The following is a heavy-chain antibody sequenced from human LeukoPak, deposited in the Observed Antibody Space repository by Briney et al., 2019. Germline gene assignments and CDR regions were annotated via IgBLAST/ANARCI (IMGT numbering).Heavy chain of an antibody. J-gene: IGHJ5*02. V-gene: IGHV4-59*01. Sequence: SETLSLACTVSGASISSYYWNWIRQPPGKGLEWIGYVYHSGITNYNPSLKSRVTISVDTSKNQFSLRLTSLTAADTAVYYCARALRQQLVTGWLDPWGQGTLVTVSS. CDR1: GASISSYY. CDR2: VYHSGIT. CDR3: ARALRQQLVTGWLDP. D-gene: IGHD6-13*01.